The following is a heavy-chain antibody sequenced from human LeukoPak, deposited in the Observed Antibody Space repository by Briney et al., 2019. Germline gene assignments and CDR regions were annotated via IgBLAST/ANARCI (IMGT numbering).Heavy chain of an antibody. CDR2: ISYDGRKQ. Sequence: GMHXVRQAPGXGLXGVAVISYDGRKQYYAESVKGRFTISRDNSMHTVSLQMNSLRTADTAIYFCAKEYTNSADYYDYWGQGTLVTVSS. V-gene: IGHV3-30*18. CDR3: AKEYTNSADYYDY. CDR1: G. J-gene: IGHJ4*02. D-gene: IGHD4-4*01.